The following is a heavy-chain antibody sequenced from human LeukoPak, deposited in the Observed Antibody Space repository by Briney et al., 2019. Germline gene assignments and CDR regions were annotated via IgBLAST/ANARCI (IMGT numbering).Heavy chain of an antibody. CDR3: AREGSDGRVDY. D-gene: IGHD5-24*01. J-gene: IGHJ4*02. CDR2: IYYSGST. CDR1: GGSISSYY. Sequence: SETLSLTCTVSGGSISSYYWSWIRQPPGKGLEWIGYIYYSGSTNYNPSLKSRVTISVDTSKNQFSLKLSSVTAADTAVYYCAREGSDGRVDYWGQGTLVTVSS. V-gene: IGHV4-59*01.